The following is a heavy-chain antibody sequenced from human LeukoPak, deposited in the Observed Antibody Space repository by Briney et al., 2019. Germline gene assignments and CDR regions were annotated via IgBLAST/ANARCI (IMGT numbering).Heavy chain of an antibody. CDR2: MNPISGYT. Sequence: ASVKVSCKASGYTFTSYDINWVRQATGQGLEWMGWMNPISGYTGFAQKFQGRVNMTGNTAISTAYMELSSLRSEDAAVYYCARGNRLYTSSWSALAFDIWGQGTMVTVSS. V-gene: IGHV1-8*01. J-gene: IGHJ3*02. D-gene: IGHD6-13*01. CDR1: GYTFTSYD. CDR3: ARGNRLYTSSWSALAFDI.